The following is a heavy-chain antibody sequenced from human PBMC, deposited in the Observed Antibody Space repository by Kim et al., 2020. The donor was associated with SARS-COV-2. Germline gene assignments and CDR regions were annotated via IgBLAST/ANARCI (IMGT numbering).Heavy chain of an antibody. CDR1: GFTFGDYA. CDR3: TRFRVYYYYYYGMDV. D-gene: IGHD3-10*01. V-gene: IGHV3-49*03. J-gene: IGHJ6*02. Sequence: GGSLRLSCTASGFTFGDYAMSWFRQAPGKGLEWVGFIRSKAYGGTTEYAASVKGRFTISRDDSKSIAYLQMNSLKTEDTAVYYCTRFRVYYYYYYGMDVWGQGTTVTVSS. CDR2: IRSKAYGGTT.